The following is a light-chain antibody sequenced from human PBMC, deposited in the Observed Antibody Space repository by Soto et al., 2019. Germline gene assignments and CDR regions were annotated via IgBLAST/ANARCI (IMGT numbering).Light chain of an antibody. CDR2: DAS. V-gene: IGKV3-11*01. J-gene: IGKJ4*01. Sequence: EIVLTQSPATLSLSPGERATLSCRASQSVSSYLAWYQQKPGQAPRLLIYDASNRATGIPARFSGSGSGTDFTLTITSLDLEVFAVYYCQHRSNWPPTFGGGTKGEIK. CDR1: QSVSSY. CDR3: QHRSNWPPT.